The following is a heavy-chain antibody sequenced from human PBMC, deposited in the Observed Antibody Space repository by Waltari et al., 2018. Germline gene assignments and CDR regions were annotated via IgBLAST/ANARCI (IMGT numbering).Heavy chain of an antibody. J-gene: IGHJ4*02. D-gene: IGHD5-12*01. V-gene: IGHV4-34*01. CDR1: GGSFSGYY. Sequence: QVQLQQWGAGLLKPSETLSLTCAVYGGSFSGYYWSWIRQPPGKGLRGIGRINHNWSTHCNPALKSRVTISVYTSKDQFSLKLSSVTAADTALYYWARLGRIEWLRSYHFDYWGQGTLVTVSS. CDR3: ARLGRIEWLRSYHFDY. CDR2: INHNWST.